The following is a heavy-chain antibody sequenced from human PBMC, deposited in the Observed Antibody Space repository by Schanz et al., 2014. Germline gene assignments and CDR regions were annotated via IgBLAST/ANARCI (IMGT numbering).Heavy chain of an antibody. V-gene: IGHV3-11*01. Sequence: VQLVESGGGLVQPGGSLRLSCAASGFTVSTSYMSWVRQAPGKGLEWLSYISRDGTTSYYADSVKGRFTISRDNAKNSLYLEMTSLRGEDTAVYYCARENLNWEAFDIWGQGTVVTVSS. J-gene: IGHJ3*02. CDR2: ISRDGTTS. D-gene: IGHD7-27*01. CDR3: ARENLNWEAFDI. CDR1: GFTVSTSY.